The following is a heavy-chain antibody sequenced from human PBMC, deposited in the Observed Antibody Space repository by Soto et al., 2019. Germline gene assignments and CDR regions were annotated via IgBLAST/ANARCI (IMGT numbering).Heavy chain of an antibody. J-gene: IGHJ5*02. CDR1: GGSISSSSYY. Sequence: PSETLSLTCTVSGGSISSSSYYWGWIRQPPGKGLEWIGSIYYSGSTYYNPSLKSRVTISVDTSKNQFSLKLSSVTAADTAVYYCARHCSGGSSYHRWWFDPWGQGTLVTVSS. V-gene: IGHV4-39*01. D-gene: IGHD2-15*01. CDR2: IYYSGST. CDR3: ARHCSGGSSYHRWWFDP.